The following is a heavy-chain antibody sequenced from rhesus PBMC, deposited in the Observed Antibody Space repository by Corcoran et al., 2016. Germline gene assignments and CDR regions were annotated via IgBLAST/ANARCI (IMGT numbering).Heavy chain of an antibody. Sequence: QVQLQESGPGLVKPSETLSLTCAVSGGSVSSSDWWSWIRQPPGKGLEWIGYISCSSGSTYYNPSLKSRVTISTDTSKNQFSLRLSSVTAADAAVYYCARGGTVTFFDYWGQGVLVTVSS. D-gene: IGHD4-23*01. V-gene: IGHV4-65*01. J-gene: IGHJ4*01. CDR3: ARGGTVTFFDY. CDR1: GGSVSSSDW. CDR2: ISCSSGST.